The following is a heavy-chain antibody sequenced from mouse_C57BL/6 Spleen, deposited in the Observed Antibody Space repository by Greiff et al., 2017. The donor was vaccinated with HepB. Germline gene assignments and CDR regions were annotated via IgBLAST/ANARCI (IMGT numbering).Heavy chain of an antibody. CDR2: INPNNGGT. J-gene: IGHJ3*01. V-gene: IGHV1-18*01. D-gene: IGHD2-4*01. Sequence: EVKLMESGPELVKPGASVKIPCKASGYTFTDYNMDWVKQSHGKSLEWIGDINPNNGGTIYNQKFKGKATLTVDKSSSTAYMELRSLTSEDTAVYYCARAPLYYDYDVRFAYWGQGTLVTVSA. CDR1: GYTFTDYN. CDR3: ARAPLYYDYDVRFAY.